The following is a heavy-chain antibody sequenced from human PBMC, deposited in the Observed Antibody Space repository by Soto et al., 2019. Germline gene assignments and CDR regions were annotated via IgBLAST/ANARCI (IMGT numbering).Heavy chain of an antibody. J-gene: IGHJ6*04. CDR3: AILYSRGREV. CDR2: ISYYEIDK. V-gene: IGHV3-30*04. D-gene: IGHD6-13*01. CDR1: GFTFTSHA. Sequence: PRGSLRLSCAASGFTFTSHAMHWVRQTPGKGLEWVAAISYYEIDKYYADSVKGRFTISRDNSKNTLYLQMNSLRAEDTAVYYCAILYSRGREVWGNGKTVSVSP.